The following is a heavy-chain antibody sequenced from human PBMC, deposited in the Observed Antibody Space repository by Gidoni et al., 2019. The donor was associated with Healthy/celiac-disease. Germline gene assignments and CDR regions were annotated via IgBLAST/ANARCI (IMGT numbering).Heavy chain of an antibody. CDR3: ARWGIRTGGYGMDV. J-gene: IGHJ6*02. CDR1: GGSFSGYY. D-gene: IGHD3-16*01. Sequence: QVQLQQWGAGLLKPSETLSLTCAVYGGSFSGYYWSWIRQPPGKGLEWIGEINHSGSTNYNPSLKSRVTISVDTSKNQFSLKLSSVTAADTAVYYCARWGIRTGGYGMDVWGQGTTVTVSS. V-gene: IGHV4-34*01. CDR2: INHSGST.